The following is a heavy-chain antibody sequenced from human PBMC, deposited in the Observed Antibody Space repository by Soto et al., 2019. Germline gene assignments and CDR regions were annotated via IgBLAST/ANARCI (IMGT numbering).Heavy chain of an antibody. V-gene: IGHV2-5*08. CDR1: GFSLRTSGMC. J-gene: IGHJ6*02. D-gene: IGHD3-10*01. CDR2: IYWDDDK. Sequence: SGPTLVNPTQTLTLTCTFSGFSLRTSGMCVTWIRQPPGKALEWLALIYWDDDKRYSPSLKSRPTITKDTSKNQVVLIMANMDPVDTATYYCARDSYGSGYGMDVWGQGTTVTVSS. CDR3: ARDSYGSGYGMDV.